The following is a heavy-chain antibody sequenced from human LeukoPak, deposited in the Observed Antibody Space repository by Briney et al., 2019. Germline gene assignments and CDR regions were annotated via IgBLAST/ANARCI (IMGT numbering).Heavy chain of an antibody. D-gene: IGHD3-16*01. Sequence: GGSLRLSCAASGFTYSSYAMSWVRQAPGKGLECVSAISGSGGSTYYADSVKGRFTISRDNSKNTVYLQMSSLRAEDTAVYYCAKGLTSADYGGYWGQGALVTVSS. V-gene: IGHV3-23*01. CDR3: AKGLTSADYGGY. CDR2: ISGSGGST. J-gene: IGHJ4*02. CDR1: GFTYSSYA.